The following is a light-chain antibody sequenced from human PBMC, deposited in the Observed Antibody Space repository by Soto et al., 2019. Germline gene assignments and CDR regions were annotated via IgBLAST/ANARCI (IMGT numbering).Light chain of an antibody. J-gene: IGKJ5*01. CDR2: AAF. CDR1: QGLSSY. V-gene: IGKV1-9*01. CDR3: QQYNTYST. Sequence: DIQLTQSPSFLSASVGDRVTITCRASQGLSSYLAWYQQKPGKAPNLLIYAAFTLQSGVPSRFSGSGSGTEFTLTISSLQPDDFATYYCQQYNTYSTFGQGTRLEIK.